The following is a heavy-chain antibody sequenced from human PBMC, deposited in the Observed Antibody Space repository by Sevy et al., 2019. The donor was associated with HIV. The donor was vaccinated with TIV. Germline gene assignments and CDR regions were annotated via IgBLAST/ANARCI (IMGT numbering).Heavy chain of an antibody. D-gene: IGHD4-4*01. CDR3: ARFLKGDYTNYFDS. CDR2: IFWDDEK. V-gene: IGHV2-5*02. Sequence: SGPTLVKPAQTLTLTCSFSGFSLNTSGVGVGWIRLPPGKALEWLALIFWDDEKRYRPPLKNRLTITKDTSKNQVVLTMTNMDPVDRATYYCARFLKGDYTNYFDSWDQGSLVTVSS. CDR1: GFSLNTSGVG. J-gene: IGHJ4*02.